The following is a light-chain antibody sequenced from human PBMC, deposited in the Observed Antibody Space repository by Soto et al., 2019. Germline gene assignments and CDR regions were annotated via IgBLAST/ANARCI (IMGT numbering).Light chain of an antibody. CDR1: QSISSW. CDR2: DAS. J-gene: IGKJ2*01. V-gene: IGKV1-33*01. Sequence: DIQMTQSPSTLSASVGDRVTITCRASQSISSWLAWYQQKPGKAPKLLIYDASNLETGVPSRFSGGGSGTDFTFTISSLQPEDIATYYCQQYDNLPGYTFGQGTKLEIK. CDR3: QQYDNLPGYT.